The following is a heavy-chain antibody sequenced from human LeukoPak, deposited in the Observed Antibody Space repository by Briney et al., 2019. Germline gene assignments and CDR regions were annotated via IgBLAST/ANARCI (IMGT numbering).Heavy chain of an antibody. CDR1: GFTFSSYA. CDR2: ISGSGGST. CDR3: ARARNDDDSNGFSLLDY. Sequence: GGTLRLSCAASGFTFSSYAMSWVRQAPGKGLEWVSAISGSGGSTYYAASVKGRFTFSRDSSKNTLYLQLNILRAEDTALYYCARARNDDDSNGFSLLDYWGQGTLVTVSS. V-gene: IGHV3-23*01. J-gene: IGHJ4*02. D-gene: IGHD3-22*01.